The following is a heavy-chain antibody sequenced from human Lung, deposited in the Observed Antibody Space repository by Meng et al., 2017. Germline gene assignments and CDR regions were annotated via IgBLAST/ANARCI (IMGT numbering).Heavy chain of an antibody. D-gene: IGHD6-13*01. CDR2: IDPNNDHT. CDR1: GYTFAAYW. J-gene: IGHJ4*02. Sequence: QVPRVQSGPEVKKPGASVKLSCKPSGYTFAAYWIHWLRQAPGQGLEWMGRIDPNNDHTQYAQNFQGRVTMTSDTSISTVYMELNGLRSDDTAVYYCARDEDISAAGKLFGNYWGQGTLVTVSS. CDR3: ARDEDISAAGKLFGNY. V-gene: IGHV1-2*06.